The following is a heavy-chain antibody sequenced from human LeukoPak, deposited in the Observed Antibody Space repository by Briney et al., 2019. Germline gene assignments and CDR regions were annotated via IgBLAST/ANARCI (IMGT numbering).Heavy chain of an antibody. CDR2: IYFSGST. D-gene: IGHD1-26*01. Sequence: SETLSLTCTVSGGSISSSSYYWGWIRQPPGKGLEWIGSIYFSGSTYYNPSLKSRVTISVDTSKNQFSLKLSSVTAADTAVYYCAGVQTWEYFDFWGQGTLVTVSS. V-gene: IGHV4-39*07. J-gene: IGHJ4*02. CDR3: AGVQTWEYFDF. CDR1: GGSISSSSYY.